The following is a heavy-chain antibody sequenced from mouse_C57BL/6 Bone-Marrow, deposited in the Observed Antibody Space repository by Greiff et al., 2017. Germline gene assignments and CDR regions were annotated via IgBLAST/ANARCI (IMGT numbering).Heavy chain of an antibody. V-gene: IGHV1-54*01. CDR2: INPGSGGT. Sequence: VKLMESGAELVRPGTSVKVSCKASGYAFTNYLIEWVKQRPGQGLEWIGVINPGSGGTNYNEKFKGKATLTADKSSSTAYMQLSSLTSEDSAVYFCARPLFYYGSSHWYFDVWGTGTTVTVSS. D-gene: IGHD1-1*01. CDR1: GYAFTNYL. J-gene: IGHJ1*03. CDR3: ARPLFYYGSSHWYFDV.